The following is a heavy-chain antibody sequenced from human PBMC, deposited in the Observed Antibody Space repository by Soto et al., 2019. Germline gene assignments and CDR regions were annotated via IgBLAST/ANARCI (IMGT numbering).Heavy chain of an antibody. CDR1: GGTFSSYA. CDR3: ARDFTPDYYDSSGYSPFDP. D-gene: IGHD3-22*01. V-gene: IGHV1-69*13. Sequence: SVKVSCKASGGTFSSYAISWVRQAPGQGLEWMGGIIPIFGTANCAQKFQGRVTITADESTSTAYMELSSLRSEDTAVYYCARDFTPDYYDSSGYSPFDPWGQGTLVTVSS. CDR2: IIPIFGTA. J-gene: IGHJ5*02.